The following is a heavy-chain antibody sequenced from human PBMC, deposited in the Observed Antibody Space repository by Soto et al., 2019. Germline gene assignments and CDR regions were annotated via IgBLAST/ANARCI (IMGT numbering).Heavy chain of an antibody. CDR2: INSGSSKM. Sequence: EVQLVESGGGLVQPGGSLRLSCAASGFTFNSYTFNWVRQAPGKGLEWISYINSGSSKMWYTDSVKGRVTISRDNARNSLYLQMNSVRVEDTAVYYCARDLDYAFDYWGQGTLVTVSS. D-gene: IGHD4-17*01. CDR3: ARDLDYAFDY. V-gene: IGHV3-48*01. CDR1: GFTFNSYT. J-gene: IGHJ4*02.